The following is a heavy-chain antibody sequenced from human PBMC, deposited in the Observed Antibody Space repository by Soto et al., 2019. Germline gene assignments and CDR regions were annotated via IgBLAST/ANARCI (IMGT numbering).Heavy chain of an antibody. V-gene: IGHV1-18*01. CDR3: ARDRMTVNLYYYYYGMDV. Sequence: ASVKVSCKASGYTFTSYGISWVRQAPGQGLEWMGWISAYNGNTNYAQKLQGRVTMTTDTSTSTAYMELRSLRSDDTAVYYCARDRMTVNLYYYYYGMDVWGQGTTVTVSS. D-gene: IGHD4-17*01. CDR2: ISAYNGNT. J-gene: IGHJ6*02. CDR1: GYTFTSYG.